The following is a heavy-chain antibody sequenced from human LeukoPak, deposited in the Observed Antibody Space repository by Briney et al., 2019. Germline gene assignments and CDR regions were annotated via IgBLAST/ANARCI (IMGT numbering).Heavy chain of an antibody. J-gene: IGHJ4*02. V-gene: IGHV4-34*01. D-gene: IGHD5-24*01. CDR1: GGSFSGYY. Sequence: SETLSLTCAVYGGSFSGYYWSWIRQPPGKGLEWIGEINHSGSTNYNPSLKSRVTISVDTSKNQFSLKLSSVTAADTAVYYCARNSKAGRGDYWGQGTLVTVPS. CDR2: INHSGST. CDR3: ARNSKAGRGDY.